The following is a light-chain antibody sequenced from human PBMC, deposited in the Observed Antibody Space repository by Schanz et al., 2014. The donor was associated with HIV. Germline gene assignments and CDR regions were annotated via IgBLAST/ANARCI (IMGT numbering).Light chain of an antibody. Sequence: EIVMTQSPAPLSVSPGERATLSCRASQSVNNNLAWYQQKPGQAPRLLISEASKRATGIPDRFSGSGSGTDFTLTISRLEPEDFAVYYCHQRSNWPQTFGQGTRVEIK. CDR3: HQRSNWPQT. V-gene: IGKV3-11*01. CDR2: EAS. J-gene: IGKJ1*01. CDR1: QSVNNN.